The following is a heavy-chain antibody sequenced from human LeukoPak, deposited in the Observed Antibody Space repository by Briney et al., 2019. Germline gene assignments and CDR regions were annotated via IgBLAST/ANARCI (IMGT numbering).Heavy chain of an antibody. CDR2: INPNTGDT. D-gene: IGHD1-1*01. Sequence: ASVKVSCKASGYTFIGYYIHWVRQAPGQGLEWMGWINPNTGDTNSAQNFQGRVTMTRDTSINTAYMTLSSLRSDDTAVYYCARLAGLKYDKKFDYWGQGTLVTVSS. J-gene: IGHJ4*02. CDR3: ARLAGLKYDKKFDY. V-gene: IGHV1-2*02. CDR1: GYTFIGYY.